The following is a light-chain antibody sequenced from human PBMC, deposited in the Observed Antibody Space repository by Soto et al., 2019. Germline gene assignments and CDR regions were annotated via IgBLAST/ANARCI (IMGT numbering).Light chain of an antibody. CDR2: EVS. V-gene: IGLV2-14*01. Sequence: QSVLTQPASVSGSPGQSITISCTGTSSDVGGSNYVSWYQQSPGKAPKLMIYEVSNWPSGVSNRFSASKSGDTASLTISGLQAEDEADYYCSSYTSSSTLVFGGGTKLTVL. CDR1: SSDVGGSNY. CDR3: SSYTSSSTLV. J-gene: IGLJ2*01.